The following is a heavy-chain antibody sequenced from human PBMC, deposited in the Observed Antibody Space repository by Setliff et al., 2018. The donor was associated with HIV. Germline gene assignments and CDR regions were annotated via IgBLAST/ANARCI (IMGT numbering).Heavy chain of an antibody. CDR1: GKTLIEVS. CDR3: ATLSWGLPRGFDN. J-gene: IGHJ4*02. CDR2: FEPEEGET. V-gene: IGHV1-24*01. Sequence: ASVKVSCKVSGKTLIEVSLHWVRQAPGKGLEWMGGFEPEEGETIYAQKFQGRVTMTEATSTDTAYMELSSLRSEDTALYYCATLSWGLPRGFDNWGPGTLVTVSS. D-gene: IGHD1-26*01.